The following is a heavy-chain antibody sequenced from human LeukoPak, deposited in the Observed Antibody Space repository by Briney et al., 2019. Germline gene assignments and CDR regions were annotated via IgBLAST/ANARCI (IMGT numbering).Heavy chain of an antibody. CDR1: GYTFSSYW. CDR3: GRLRGDFGGNTGFEI. CDR2: IYPGDSDT. J-gene: IGHJ3*02. D-gene: IGHD4-23*01. V-gene: IGHV5-51*01. Sequence: GESLKISCKGSGYTFSSYWVGWVRQIPGKGLEWMGIIYPGDSDTRYSPSFQGQVTIPADRSISTAYLQWSSLKASDTAMYYCGRLRGDFGGNTGFEIWGRGTMVTVSS.